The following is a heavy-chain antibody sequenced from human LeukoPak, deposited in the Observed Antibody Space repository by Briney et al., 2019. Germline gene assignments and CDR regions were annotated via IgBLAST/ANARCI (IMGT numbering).Heavy chain of an antibody. Sequence: GSSVKVSCKASGGTFSSYAVSWVRQAPGQGLEWMGRIIPILGIANYAQKFQGRVTITADKSTSTAYMELSSLRSEDTAVYYCARADGEDAFDIWGQGTMVTVSS. J-gene: IGHJ3*02. D-gene: IGHD4-17*01. CDR3: ARADGEDAFDI. V-gene: IGHV1-69*04. CDR1: GGTFSSYA. CDR2: IIPILGIA.